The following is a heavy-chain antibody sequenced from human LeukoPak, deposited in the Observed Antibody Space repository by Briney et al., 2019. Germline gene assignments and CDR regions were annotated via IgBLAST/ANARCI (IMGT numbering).Heavy chain of an antibody. D-gene: IGHD3-3*01. CDR1: GFTFSSYA. CDR3: AKAGTIFGVVILFDY. CDR2: ISGSGDST. Sequence: GGSLRLSCAASGFTFSSYAMSWVRQAPGKGLEWVSAISGSGDSTYYADSVKGRFTISRDNSKNTLYLQMNSLRAEATAVYYCAKAGTIFGVVILFDYWGQGTLVTVSS. V-gene: IGHV3-23*01. J-gene: IGHJ4*02.